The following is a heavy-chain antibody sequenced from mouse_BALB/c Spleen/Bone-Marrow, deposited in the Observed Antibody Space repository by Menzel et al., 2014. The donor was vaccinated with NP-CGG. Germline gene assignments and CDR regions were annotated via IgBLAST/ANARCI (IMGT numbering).Heavy chain of an antibody. J-gene: IGHJ4*01. CDR3: ARGGGSYYAMDY. CDR2: INPSNGRT. D-gene: IGHD1-1*02. CDR1: GYTFTSYW. V-gene: IGHV1S81*02. Sequence: VQRVESGAELVKPGASVKLSCKASGYTFTSYWMHWVKQRPGQGLEWIGEINPSNGRTNYNEKFKSKATLTVDKSPSTAYMQLSSLTSEDSAVYYCARGGGSYYAMDYWGQGTSVTVSS.